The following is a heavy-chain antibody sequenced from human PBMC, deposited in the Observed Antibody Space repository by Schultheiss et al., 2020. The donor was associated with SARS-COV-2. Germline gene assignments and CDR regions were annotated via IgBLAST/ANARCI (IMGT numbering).Heavy chain of an antibody. CDR2: ISSSGSTI. J-gene: IGHJ5*02. V-gene: IGHV3-11*04. CDR3: ARDSYYDSSGYHS. Sequence: GESLKISCAASGFTFSDYYMSWVRQAPGKGLEWVSYISSSGSTIYYADSVKGRFTISRDNAKNSLYLQMNSLRAEDTAVYYCARDSYYDSSGYHSWGQGTLVTVSS. D-gene: IGHD3-22*01. CDR1: GFTFSDYY.